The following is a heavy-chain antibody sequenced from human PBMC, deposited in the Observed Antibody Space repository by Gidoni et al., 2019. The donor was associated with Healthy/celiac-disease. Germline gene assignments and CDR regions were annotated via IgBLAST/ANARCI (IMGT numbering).Heavy chain of an antibody. CDR3: ARDRGDYGPYYYYMDV. D-gene: IGHD4-17*01. J-gene: IGHJ6*03. CDR2: ISSNGGST. Sequence: EVQLVESGGGLVQPGGSLRLSCAASGFPFSSYAMHWVRQAPGKGLEYVSAISSNGGSTYYANSVKGRFTISRDNSKNTLYLQMGSLRAEDMAVYYCARDRGDYGPYYYYMDVWGKGTTVTVSS. V-gene: IGHV3-64*01. CDR1: GFPFSSYA.